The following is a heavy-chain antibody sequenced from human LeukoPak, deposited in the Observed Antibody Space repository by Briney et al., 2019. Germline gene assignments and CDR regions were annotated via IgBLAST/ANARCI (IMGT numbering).Heavy chain of an antibody. D-gene: IGHD6-19*01. J-gene: IGHJ4*02. CDR1: GFIFSDYS. CDR2: IGYGGDT. Sequence: GGSLRLSCAASGFIFSDYSMHWIRQAPGKGLEYVSAIGYGGDTYYANSVKGRFTISRDISKNTLYLQMGSLRPEDMAVYYCARVGGSGSFDSWGQGTLVSVSS. V-gene: IGHV3-64*01. CDR3: ARVGGSGSFDS.